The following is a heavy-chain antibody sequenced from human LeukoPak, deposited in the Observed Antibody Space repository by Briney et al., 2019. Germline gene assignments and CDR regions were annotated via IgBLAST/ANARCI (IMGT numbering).Heavy chain of an antibody. V-gene: IGHV1-18*01. CDR3: ARDQPPYYYDSSGYYYYGMDV. CDR1: GYTFTSYG. CDR2: ISAYNGNT. Sequence: ASAKVSCKASGYTFTSYGISWVRQAPGQGLEWMGWISAYNGNTNYAQKLQGRVTMTTDTSTSTAYMELTSLRSDDTAVYYCARDQPPYYYDSSGYYYYGMDVWGQGTTVTVSS. D-gene: IGHD3-22*01. J-gene: IGHJ6*02.